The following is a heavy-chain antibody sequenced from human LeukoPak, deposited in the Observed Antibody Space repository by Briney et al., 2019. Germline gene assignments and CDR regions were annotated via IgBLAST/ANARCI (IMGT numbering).Heavy chain of an antibody. D-gene: IGHD2-21*01. V-gene: IGHV3-74*01. Sequence: AGGSLRLSCAASGFSFSRYWMHWVRQGPGKGLVWVSRINRDGTSTNYADSVKGRFTISRDNAENTLYLQMNSLRAEDTAVYYCAFSSTGDFNGYDAFDIWGQGTMLTVSS. CDR3: AFSSTGDFNGYDAFDI. CDR1: GFSFSRYW. CDR2: INRDGTST. J-gene: IGHJ3*02.